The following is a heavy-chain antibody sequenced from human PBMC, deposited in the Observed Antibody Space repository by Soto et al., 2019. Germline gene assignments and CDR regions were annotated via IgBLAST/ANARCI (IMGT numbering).Heavy chain of an antibody. D-gene: IGHD3-3*01. CDR2: ISTTSSSI. CDR3: ARKGVAFDY. V-gene: IGHV3-48*02. J-gene: IGHJ4*02. CDR1: GFTFSSYS. Sequence: EVQVVQSGGGLVQPGGSLRLSCAASGFTFSSYSMNWVRQAPGKGLEWISYISTTSSSIYYADSVKGRFTISRDNAKNSLFLQMNSLRDEDTAVYYCARKGVAFDYWGQGALVTVSS.